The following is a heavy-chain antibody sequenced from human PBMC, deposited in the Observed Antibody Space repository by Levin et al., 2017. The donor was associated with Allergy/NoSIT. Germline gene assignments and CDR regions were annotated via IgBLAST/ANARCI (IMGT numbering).Heavy chain of an antibody. D-gene: IGHD2-8*01. CDR1: GFTFSSYA. J-gene: IGHJ6*02. CDR3: AKDGGSSYCTNGVCYPRFHYYYGMDV. Sequence: GGSLRLSCAASGFTFSSYAMSWVRQAPGKGLEWVSAISGSGGSTYYADSVKGRFTISRDNSKNTLYLQMNSLRAEDTAVYYCAKDGGSSYCTNGVCYPRFHYYYGMDVWGQGTTVTVSS. CDR2: ISGSGGST. V-gene: IGHV3-23*01.